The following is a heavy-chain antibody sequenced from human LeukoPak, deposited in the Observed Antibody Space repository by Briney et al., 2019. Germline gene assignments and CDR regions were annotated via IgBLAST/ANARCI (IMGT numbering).Heavy chain of an antibody. D-gene: IGHD6-19*01. V-gene: IGHV1-58*01. J-gene: IGHJ3*02. CDR1: GFTFTSSA. CDR2: IVVGSGNT. Sequence: SVKVSCKASGFTFTSSAVQWVRQDRGQRLEWIGWIVVGSGNTNYAQKFQERVTITRDMSTSTAYMELSSLRSEDTAVYYCAAVNPGIAVADAGVAFDIWGQGTMVTVSS. CDR3: AAVNPGIAVADAGVAFDI.